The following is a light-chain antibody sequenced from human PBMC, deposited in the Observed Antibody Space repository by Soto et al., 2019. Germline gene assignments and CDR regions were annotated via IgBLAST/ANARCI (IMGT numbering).Light chain of an antibody. Sequence: QSALTQPASVSGSPGQSITISCTGTSSDVGGYNYVSWYQQHPGKAPQLIIYEVTNRPSGVSNRFSGSKSGNTASLTISGLQPEDEGDYYCNSTTSSVAYVFGTGTKVTVL. V-gene: IGLV2-14*01. CDR3: NSTTSSVAYV. J-gene: IGLJ1*01. CDR2: EVT. CDR1: SSDVGGYNY.